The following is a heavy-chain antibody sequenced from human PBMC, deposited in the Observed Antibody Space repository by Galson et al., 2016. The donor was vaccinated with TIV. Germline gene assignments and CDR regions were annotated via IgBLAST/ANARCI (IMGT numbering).Heavy chain of an antibody. J-gene: IGHJ3*02. CDR1: GFIFRRYS. CDR3: ARDRDYYDSSSYSPDAFDM. V-gene: IGHV3-21*01. D-gene: IGHD3-22*01. Sequence: SLRLSCAAPGFIFRRYSMNWVRQAPGKGLEWVSTISSSSDYRFYADSVKGRFTISRDNARNSLHLQINSLRVEDTAVYYCARDRDYYDSSSYSPDAFDMWGQGTMVTVSS. CDR2: ISSSSDYR.